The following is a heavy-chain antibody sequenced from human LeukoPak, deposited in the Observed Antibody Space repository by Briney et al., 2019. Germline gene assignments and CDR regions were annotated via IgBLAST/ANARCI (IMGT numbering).Heavy chain of an antibody. CDR3: ARALPYYHTYIDV. J-gene: IGHJ6*03. D-gene: IGHD1-26*01. V-gene: IGHV3-21*01. CDR2: IGTSSTSI. Sequence: SGGSLRLSCAASSFTFSSYSMNWVRQAPGEGLEWVSSIGTSSTSIYHADSVKGRFTISRDNAKNSLYLLMNSLRAEDTAVYYCARALPYYHTYIDVWGTGTTVTVSS. CDR1: SFTFSSYS.